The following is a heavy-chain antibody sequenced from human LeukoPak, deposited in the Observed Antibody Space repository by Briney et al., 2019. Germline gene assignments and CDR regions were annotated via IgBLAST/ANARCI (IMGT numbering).Heavy chain of an antibody. CDR3: AKALSVGPTVC. CDR1: GFTFSDYY. V-gene: IGHV3-23*01. Sequence: GGSLRLSCAASGFTFSDYYMTWVRQAPGKGLEGVAGISSSGGSTYYADSVKGRFTISRDNSKNTLYLQMNSLRAEDTAIYYCAKALSVGPTVCRGQGALVTVSS. D-gene: IGHD1-26*01. J-gene: IGHJ4*02. CDR2: ISSSGGST.